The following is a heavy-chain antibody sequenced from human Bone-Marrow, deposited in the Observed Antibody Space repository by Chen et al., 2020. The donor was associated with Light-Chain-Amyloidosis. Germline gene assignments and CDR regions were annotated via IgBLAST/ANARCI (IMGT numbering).Heavy chain of an antibody. CDR3: TKNWAISAATPGDF. CDR2: ISGPGGTT. D-gene: IGHD6-13*01. Sequence: QLLESGGGLVQPGGSLRLSCAASGFTFSSYAMSWVRQAPGKGLEWVSSISGPGGTTYYADSVKGRFTISRDNSKNTLSLQMNSLRAEDTAIYYCTKNWAISAATPGDFWGQGTLVTVSS. V-gene: IGHV3-23*01. CDR1: GFTFSSYA. J-gene: IGHJ4*02.